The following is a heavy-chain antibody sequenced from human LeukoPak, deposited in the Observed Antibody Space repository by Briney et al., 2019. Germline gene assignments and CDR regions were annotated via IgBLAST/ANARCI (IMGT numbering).Heavy chain of an antibody. V-gene: IGHV4-61*02. Sequence: SQTLSLTCTVSGGSISSGSYYWSWIRQPAGKGLEWIGRIYTSGSTNYNPSLKRLTTISVDTSKNQFSLKLSSVTAEDTAVYYCARVGDIVVVPAAYRHEGYRARYNWFDPWGQGTLVTVSS. CDR1: GGSISSGSYY. CDR2: IYTSGST. CDR3: ARVGDIVVVPAAYRHEGYRARYNWFDP. D-gene: IGHD2-2*01. J-gene: IGHJ5*02.